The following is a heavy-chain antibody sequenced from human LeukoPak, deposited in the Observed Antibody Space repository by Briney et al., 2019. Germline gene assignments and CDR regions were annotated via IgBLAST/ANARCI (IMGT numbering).Heavy chain of an antibody. J-gene: IGHJ4*02. Sequence: SVKVSCKASGGTFSSYAISWVRQAPGQGLEWMGRIIPILGIANYAQKFQGRVMITADKSTSTAYMELSSLRSEDTAVYYCAGRLVLRGYSGYDLENYFDYWGQGTLVTVSS. D-gene: IGHD5-12*01. CDR3: AGRLVLRGYSGYDLENYFDY. V-gene: IGHV1-69*04. CDR1: GGTFSSYA. CDR2: IIPILGIA.